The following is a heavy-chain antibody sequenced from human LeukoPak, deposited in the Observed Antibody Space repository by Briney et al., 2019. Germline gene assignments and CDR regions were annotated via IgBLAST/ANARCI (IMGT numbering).Heavy chain of an antibody. CDR2: ISTYNDNA. J-gene: IGHJ6*03. V-gene: IGHV1-18*01. CDR1: GYIFMQYG. CDR3: ARRTGYNSYYMDV. D-gene: IGHD3/OR15-3a*01. Sequence: GASVKVSCKASGYIFMQYGISWVRQAPGQGLEWMAWISTYNDNANYAQKFQGRVTMTTDTSTSTAYMELRSLRSDDTAVYYCARRTGYNSYYMDVWGQGTTVIVSS.